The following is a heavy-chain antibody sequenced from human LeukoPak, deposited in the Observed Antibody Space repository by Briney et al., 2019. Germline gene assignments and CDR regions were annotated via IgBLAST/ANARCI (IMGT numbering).Heavy chain of an antibody. D-gene: IGHD3/OR15-3a*01. V-gene: IGHV4-59*01. J-gene: IGHJ4*02. CDR1: GGSISSYY. CDR3: ARQDLHYFDY. CDR2: IYYSGST. Sequence: PSETLSLTCTVSGGSISSYYWSWIRQPPGKGLEWIGYIYYSGSTNYNPSLKSRVTISVDTSKNQFSLKLSSVTAADTAVYYCARQDLHYFDYWGQGTLFTVSS.